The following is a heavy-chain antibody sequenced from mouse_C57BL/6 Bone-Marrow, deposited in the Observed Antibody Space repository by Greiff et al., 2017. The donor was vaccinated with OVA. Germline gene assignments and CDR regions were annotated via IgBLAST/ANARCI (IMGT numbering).Heavy chain of an antibody. CDR1: GYAFSSSW. CDR3: ARNGYYVGY. J-gene: IGHJ2*01. V-gene: IGHV1-82*01. D-gene: IGHD2-2*01. CDR2: IYPGDGDT. Sequence: QVQLQQSGPELVKPGASVKISCKASGYAFSSSWLNWVKQRPGTGLEWIGRIYPGDGDTNYNGKFKGKATLTADKSSSTAYMQLSSLTSEDSAVYFCARNGYYVGYWGQGTTLTVSS.